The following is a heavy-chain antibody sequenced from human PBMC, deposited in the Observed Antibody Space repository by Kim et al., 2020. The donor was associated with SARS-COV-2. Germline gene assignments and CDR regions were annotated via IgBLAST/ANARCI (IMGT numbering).Heavy chain of an antibody. J-gene: IGHJ4*02. CDR3: VWWLVPDY. Sequence: GGSLRLSCAASGFTFSSYAMHWVRQAPGKGLEWVAVISYDGSNKYYADSVKGRFTISRDNSKNTLYLQMNSLRAEDTAGYYCVWWLVPDYWGQGTLVTVS. CDR1: GFTFSSYA. V-gene: IGHV3-30-3*01. CDR2: ISYDGSNK. D-gene: IGHD6-19*01.